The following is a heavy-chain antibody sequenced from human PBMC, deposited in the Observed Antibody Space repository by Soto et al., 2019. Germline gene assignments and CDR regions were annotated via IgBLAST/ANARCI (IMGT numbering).Heavy chain of an antibody. CDR3: GRSGYSGYEVDY. J-gene: IGHJ4*02. D-gene: IGHD5-12*01. V-gene: IGHV5-51*01. Sequence: LGEFLKISCTASGCRIINSGIAWVSQMPGKGPEWMGIIYPSDSDTRYSPSFQGQVTISADKSINTAYLQWSSLKASDTAMYYCGRSGYSGYEVDYWGQGTLVTVS. CDR1: GCRIINSG. CDR2: IYPSDSDT.